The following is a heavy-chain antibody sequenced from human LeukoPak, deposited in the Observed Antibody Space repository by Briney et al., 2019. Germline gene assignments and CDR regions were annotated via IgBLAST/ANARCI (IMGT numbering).Heavy chain of an antibody. CDR3: ARGRDSSGYYAMDYYYMDV. J-gene: IGHJ6*03. D-gene: IGHD3-22*01. CDR1: GGSISNYY. CDR2: IYYSGST. Sequence: PSETLSLTCTVSGGSISNYYWSWIRQPPGKGLEWIGHIYYSGSTNYNPSLKSRVTISVDTSKNQFSLRLSSVTAADTAVYYCARGRDSSGYYAMDYYYMDVWGKGTTVTISS. V-gene: IGHV4-59*12.